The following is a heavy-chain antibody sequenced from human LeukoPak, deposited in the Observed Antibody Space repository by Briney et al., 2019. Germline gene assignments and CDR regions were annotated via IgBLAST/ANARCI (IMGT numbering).Heavy chain of an antibody. CDR1: GFTFSNSW. D-gene: IGHD3-10*01. J-gene: IGHJ4*02. CDR2: INQYGSQI. CDR3: ARLFGEVTIYDY. V-gene: IGHV3-7*01. Sequence: GGSLRLSCAASGFTFSNSWMSWVRQAPGRGLEWVARINQYGSQIHYVDSVKGRFTISRDNAKNSLYLEMSSLRAEDTAEYYCARLFGEVTIYDYWGQGTLVTVSS.